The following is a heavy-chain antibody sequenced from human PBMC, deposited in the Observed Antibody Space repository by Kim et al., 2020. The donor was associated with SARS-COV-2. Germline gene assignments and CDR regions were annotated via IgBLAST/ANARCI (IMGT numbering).Heavy chain of an antibody. D-gene: IGHD3-3*01. CDR1: GFTFTNYG. Sequence: GGSLRLSCAASGFTFTNYGMHWVRQAPGKGLEWVAIISYDGSNQYYADSLKGRFTISRDNSKNTLYLQMNSLRPEDRAVYYCAKSGTTSVRFFYYYGMDVWGQGTTVTVSS. CDR3: AKSGTTSVRFFYYYGMDV. V-gene: IGHV3-30*18. CDR2: ISYDGSNQ. J-gene: IGHJ6*02.